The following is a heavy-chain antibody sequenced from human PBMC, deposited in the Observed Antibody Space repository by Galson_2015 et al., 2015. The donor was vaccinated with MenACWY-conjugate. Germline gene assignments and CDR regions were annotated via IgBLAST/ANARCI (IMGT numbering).Heavy chain of an antibody. CDR2: ISYDGSNK. CDR3: AKEYCSGGSCPFQH. V-gene: IGHV3-30*18. CDR1: GFTFSSYG. Sequence: SLRLSCAASGFTFSSYGMHWVRQAPGKGLEWVAVISYDGSNKYYADSVKGRFTISRDNSKNTLYLQMNSLRAEDTAVYYCAKEYCSGGSCPFQHWGQGTLVTVSS. J-gene: IGHJ1*01. D-gene: IGHD2-15*01.